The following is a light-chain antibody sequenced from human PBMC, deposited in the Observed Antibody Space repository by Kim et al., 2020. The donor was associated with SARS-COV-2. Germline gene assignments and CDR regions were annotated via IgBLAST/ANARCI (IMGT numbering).Light chain of an antibody. CDR3: QQRSNWYT. CDR1: QRIGSS. Sequence: PGRSATLSCRASQRIGSSLAWNQHNPGQAPSHLIYEAFNRATGIPARFSGSGSGTDFTLTISSLEPEDFAVYYCQQRSNWYTFGQGTKLEI. CDR2: EAF. V-gene: IGKV3-11*01. J-gene: IGKJ2*01.